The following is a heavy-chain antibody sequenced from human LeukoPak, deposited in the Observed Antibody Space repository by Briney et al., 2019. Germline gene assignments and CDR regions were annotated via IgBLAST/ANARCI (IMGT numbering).Heavy chain of an antibody. J-gene: IGHJ3*02. CDR3: ARQPYNWNYGDAFDI. CDR2: IYYSGST. Sequence: LRLSCAASGFTFSDYYMSWIRQPPGKGLEWIGSIYYSGSTYYNPSLKSRVTISVDTSKNQFSLKLSSVTAADTAVYYCARQPYNWNYGDAFDIWGQGTMVTVSS. D-gene: IGHD1-7*01. V-gene: IGHV4-39*01. CDR1: GFTFSDYY.